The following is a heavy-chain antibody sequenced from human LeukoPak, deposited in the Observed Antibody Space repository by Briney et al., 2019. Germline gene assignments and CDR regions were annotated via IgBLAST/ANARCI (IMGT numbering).Heavy chain of an antibody. CDR3: ARDGGWELTTDNWLHS. CDR1: GFTSSSDS. V-gene: IGHV3-21*01. Sequence: GGSLRLSCAASGFTSSSDSMKWVRQAPGKGLEWVSSISRRSGYIYYADSVKGRFTISRDNAKNSLYLQMNSLRGEDTAVYYCARDGGWELTTDNWLHSWGQGTLVTVSS. D-gene: IGHD1-26*01. J-gene: IGHJ5*01. CDR2: ISRRSGYI.